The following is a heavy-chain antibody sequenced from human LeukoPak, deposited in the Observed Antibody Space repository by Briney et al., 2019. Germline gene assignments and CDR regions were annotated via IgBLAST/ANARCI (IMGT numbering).Heavy chain of an antibody. V-gene: IGHV3-30*12. CDR1: GFSFTLYG. D-gene: IGHD5-12*01. Sequence: PGGSLRLSCAASGFSFTLYGMHWVRQAPGKGLEWVAVISYDGSNKYYADSVKGRFTISRDNAKNSLYLQMNSLRAEDTAVYYCARAGSGYEDGFDYWGQGTLVTVSS. CDR2: ISYDGSNK. J-gene: IGHJ4*02. CDR3: ARAGSGYEDGFDY.